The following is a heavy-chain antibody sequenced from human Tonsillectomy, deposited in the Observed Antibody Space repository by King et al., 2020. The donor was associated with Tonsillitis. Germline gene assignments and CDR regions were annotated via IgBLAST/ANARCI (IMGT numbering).Heavy chain of an antibody. CDR2: IIPMLGIA. Sequence: QLVQSGAEVKKPGSSVKVSCKASGGTFSRYAITWVRQAPGQGLEWMGRIIPMLGIANYAQKFQGRVTMTADKSTSTAYMELSSLRSEDTAVYYCAGDSLDVDTDRIPVIVGVYFDYWGQGTLVTVSS. J-gene: IGHJ4*02. V-gene: IGHV1-69*09. CDR3: AGDSLDVDTDRIPVIVGVYFDY. CDR1: GGTFSRYA. D-gene: IGHD5-18*01.